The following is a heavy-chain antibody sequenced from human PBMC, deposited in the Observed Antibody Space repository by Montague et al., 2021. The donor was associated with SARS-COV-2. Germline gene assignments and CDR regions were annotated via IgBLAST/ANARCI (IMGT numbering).Heavy chain of an antibody. J-gene: IGHJ6*02. CDR1: GDSVSINSAA. V-gene: IGHV6-1*01. CDR2: TYYRSKWYN. D-gene: IGHD6-19*01. CDR3: ARGADRYYFYGMDV. Sequence: CAISGDSVSINSAAWNWIRQSPSRGLEWLGRTYYRSKWYNEYAVSVGSRITINPDTSKNQFSLQVNSVTPEDTAVYYCARGADRYYFYGMDVWGQGTTVTVSS.